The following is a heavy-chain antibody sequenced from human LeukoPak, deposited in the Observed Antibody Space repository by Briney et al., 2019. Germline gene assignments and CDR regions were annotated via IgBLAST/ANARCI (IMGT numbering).Heavy chain of an antibody. CDR3: ASYAYCSSTSCPEGYFDY. D-gene: IGHD2-2*01. CDR2: IIPIFGTA. CDR1: GGTFSSYA. J-gene: IGHJ4*02. Sequence: ASVKVSCKASGGTFSSYAISWVRQAPGQGLEWMGGIIPIFGTANYAQKFQGRVTITADESTSTAYMELSSLRSEDTAVYYCASYAYCSSTSCPEGYFDYWGQGTLVTVSS. V-gene: IGHV1-69*13.